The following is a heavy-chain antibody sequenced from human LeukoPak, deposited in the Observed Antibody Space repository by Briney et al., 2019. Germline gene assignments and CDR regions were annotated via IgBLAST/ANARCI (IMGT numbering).Heavy chain of an antibody. CDR1: GGSFSSYY. V-gene: IGHV4-4*07. Sequence: PLETLSLTCTVPGGSFSSYYWNWIRQPAGKGLEWIGRIYTSGSTNYNPSLKSRVTMSVDTSKNQFSLKLNSVTAADTAVYYCARAGDSTSPLDYWGQGTLVTVSS. D-gene: IGHD2-2*01. J-gene: IGHJ4*02. CDR2: IYTSGST. CDR3: ARAGDSTSPLDY.